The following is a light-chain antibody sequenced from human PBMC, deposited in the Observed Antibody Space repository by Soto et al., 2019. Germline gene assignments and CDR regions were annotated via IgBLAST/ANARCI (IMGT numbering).Light chain of an antibody. J-gene: IGLJ2*01. CDR2: GNK. Sequence: QSVLTQPPSVSGAPGQIVTISCTGSSSNIGAGSDVHWYQQSPGRVPKFLVYGNKHRPSGVPDRFSASKSGTSASLAITGLQADDEADYYCQSYDNNLRGVLFGGGTKLTVL. V-gene: IGLV1-40*01. CDR1: SSNIGAGSD. CDR3: QSYDNNLRGVL.